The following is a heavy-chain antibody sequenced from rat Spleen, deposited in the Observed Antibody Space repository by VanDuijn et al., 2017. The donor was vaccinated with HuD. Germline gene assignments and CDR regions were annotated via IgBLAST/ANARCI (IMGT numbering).Heavy chain of an antibody. CDR1: GFTFSDYD. V-gene: IGHV5-25*01. CDR3: ASRTGNWFAY. CDR2: ISPSGGTT. J-gene: IGHJ3*01. Sequence: EVQLVESGGGLVQPGRSLTLSCAASGFTFSDYDMAWVRQAPTKGLEWVASISPSGGTTYYRDSVKGRFTISRDNAKSTLYLQMDSLRSEDTATYYCASRTGNWFAYWGQGTLVTVSS. D-gene: IGHD5-1*01.